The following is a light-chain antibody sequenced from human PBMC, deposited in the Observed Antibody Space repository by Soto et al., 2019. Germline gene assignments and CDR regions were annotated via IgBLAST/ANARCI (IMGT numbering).Light chain of an antibody. CDR1: SSNIGNNA. V-gene: IGLV1-36*01. J-gene: IGLJ2*01. CDR2: YDD. Sequence: QSVLTQPPSVSEAPRQRVTISCSGSSSNIGNNAVNWYQQLPGKAPKLLIYYDDLLPSGVSDRFSGSKSGTSASLAISGLQSEDEADYYCAAWDDSLNALVFGGGTKDTVL. CDR3: AAWDDSLNALV.